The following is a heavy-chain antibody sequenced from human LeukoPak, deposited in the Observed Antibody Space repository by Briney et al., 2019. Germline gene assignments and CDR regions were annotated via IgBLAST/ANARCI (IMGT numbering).Heavy chain of an antibody. CDR2: MYFGERT. J-gene: IGHJ4*02. CDR1: GASMTSYY. CDR3: ARIPGDRPDD. V-gene: IGHV4-59*01. Sequence: PSETLSLTCTVSGASMTSYYWTWIRQPPGKGLEWVGYMYFGERTNYNSSLKSRATISIDTSKKQFSLNLKSVTAADTAVYYCARIPGDRPDDWGQGTLVTVS. D-gene: IGHD7-27*01.